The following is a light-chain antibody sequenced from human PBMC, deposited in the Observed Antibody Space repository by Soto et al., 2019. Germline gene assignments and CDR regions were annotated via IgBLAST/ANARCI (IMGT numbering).Light chain of an antibody. CDR1: QGISSW. Sequence: DIQMTQSPSFVSASVGDRVTITCRASQGISSWLAGYQQKPGKAPKLLIYAASSLESGVQSRFSGSGSETDFTLTISSLQPDDFATCFCQQANSFPFTFGQGTRLEIK. CDR3: QQANSFPFT. CDR2: AAS. J-gene: IGKJ5*01. V-gene: IGKV1-12*02.